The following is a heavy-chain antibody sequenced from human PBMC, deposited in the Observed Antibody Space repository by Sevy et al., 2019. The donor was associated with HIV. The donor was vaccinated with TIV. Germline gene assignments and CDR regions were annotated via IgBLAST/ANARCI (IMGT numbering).Heavy chain of an antibody. Sequence: SETLSLTCAVSGGSIRSSHWWSWVRQSPGKGLEWIGEIYYSGSRNYNPSLKSRLTISVDTSNNLFSLGLGSVTAADTAVYYCAREEYFYGSGTYGYGMDVWGQGTTVTVSS. CDR2: IYYSGSR. V-gene: IGHV4-4*02. J-gene: IGHJ6*02. D-gene: IGHD3-10*01. CDR3: AREEYFYGSGTYGYGMDV. CDR1: GGSIRSSHW.